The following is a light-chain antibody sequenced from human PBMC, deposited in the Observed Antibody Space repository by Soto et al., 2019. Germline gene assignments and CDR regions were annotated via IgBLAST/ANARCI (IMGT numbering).Light chain of an antibody. Sequence: DIQVTQSPSTLSASVGDRVTITCRASQSISSWLAWYQQKPGKAPKLLIYDASSLESGVPSRFSGSGSGTEFTLTISSLQPDDFATYYCQQYNSSDWTFGQGT. CDR3: QQYNSSDWT. CDR1: QSISSW. V-gene: IGKV1-5*01. J-gene: IGKJ1*01. CDR2: DAS.